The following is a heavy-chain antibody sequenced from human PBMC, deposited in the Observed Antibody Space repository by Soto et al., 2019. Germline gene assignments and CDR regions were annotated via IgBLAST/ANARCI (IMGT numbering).Heavy chain of an antibody. CDR2: LNYDGSET. CDR1: GFTLSHYW. CDR3: VRSSFGCFDY. Sequence: EVQLLESGGGLVLPGGTLTLSCGASGFTLSHYWMHWVRQVPGRGLVWVARLNYDGSETHYADSVRGRFAISRDNAKNTVYLQMSNLRAEDTAINYCVRSSFGCFDYWGRGTLVTVSS. D-gene: IGHD3-16*01. V-gene: IGHV3-74*01. J-gene: IGHJ4*02.